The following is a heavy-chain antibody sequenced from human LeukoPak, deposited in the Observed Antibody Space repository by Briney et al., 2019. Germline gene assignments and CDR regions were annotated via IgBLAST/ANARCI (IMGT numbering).Heavy chain of an antibody. CDR2: IYYSGSS. V-gene: IGHV4-39*01. CDR3: ARHRSGWLQSSFDY. J-gene: IGHJ4*02. Sequence: PSETLSLTCSVSGGSISSSSSYWGWIRQPPGKGLEWIGSIYYSGSSFDNPALKSRVTISVDTSKNQFSLKLSSVTAADTAVYYCARHRSGWLQSSFDYWGQGTLVTVSS. CDR1: GGSISSSSSY. D-gene: IGHD5-24*01.